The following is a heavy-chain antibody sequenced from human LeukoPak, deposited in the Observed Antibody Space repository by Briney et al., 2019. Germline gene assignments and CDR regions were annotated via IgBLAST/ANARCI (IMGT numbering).Heavy chain of an antibody. V-gene: IGHV4-4*02. D-gene: IGHD2-15*01. CDR2: IFHNGTS. Sequence: SETLSLTCAVSGGSMTTGNWWTWVRQSPDKGLEWIGEIFHNGTSNYNPSPKSRVTISIDISKNQFSLRVTSLTAADSAVYFCAREGSRRLYMDVWGRGTTIVVSS. J-gene: IGHJ6*03. CDR1: GGSMTTGNW. CDR3: AREGSRRLYMDV.